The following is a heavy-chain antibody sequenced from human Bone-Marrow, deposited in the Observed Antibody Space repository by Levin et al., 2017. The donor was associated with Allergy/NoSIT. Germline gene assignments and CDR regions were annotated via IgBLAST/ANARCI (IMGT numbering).Heavy chain of an antibody. CDR2: IKQDGSEK. CDR1: GFTFSSYW. V-gene: IGHV3-7*03. J-gene: IGHJ4*02. CDR3: ARDFFYGSGSYLDY. Sequence: GGSLRLSCAASGFTFSSYWMSWVRQAPGKGLEWVANIKQDGSEKYYVDSVKGRFTISRDNAKNSLYLQMNSLRAEDTAVYYCARDFFYGSGSYLDYWGQGTLVTVSS. D-gene: IGHD3-10*01.